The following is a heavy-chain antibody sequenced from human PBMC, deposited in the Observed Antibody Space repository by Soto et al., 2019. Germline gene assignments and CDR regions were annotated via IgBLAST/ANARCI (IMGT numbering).Heavy chain of an antibody. CDR1: GFTFRSYE. V-gene: IGHV3-48*03. J-gene: IGHJ2*01. CDR2: IGISGNNM. D-gene: IGHD6-13*01. CDR3: ARDGAKSSSWYFDL. Sequence: PGGSLRLSCAASGFTFRSYEMNWVRQAPGKGLEWISYIGISGNNMFFADSVQGRFTTSRDDAKNSLYLQMNSLRVEDTAVYYCARDGAKSSSWYFDLWGRGTLVTVSS.